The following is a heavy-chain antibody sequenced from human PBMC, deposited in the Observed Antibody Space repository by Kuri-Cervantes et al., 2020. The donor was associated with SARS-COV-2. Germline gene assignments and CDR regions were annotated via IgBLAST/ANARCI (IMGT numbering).Heavy chain of an antibody. CDR3: ARGLVAVVPSPILGLGPHYFSYHLDV. J-gene: IGHJ6*02. CDR2: INQSGGT. Sequence: GSLRLSCAVFGGSLSGYQWGWIRQPPGKGLEWIGDINQSGGTNHSPSLKSRVIISTDTSRNQFSLKLRSVTAADTAVYYCARGLVAVVPSPILGLGPHYFSYHLDVWGQGTTVTVSS. D-gene: IGHD2-2*01. CDR1: GGSLSGYQ. V-gene: IGHV4-34*01.